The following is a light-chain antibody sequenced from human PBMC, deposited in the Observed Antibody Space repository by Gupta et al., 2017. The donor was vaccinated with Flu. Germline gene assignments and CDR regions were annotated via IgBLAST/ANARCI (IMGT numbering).Light chain of an antibody. CDR1: QDINEY. CDR3: QKYDKFPPYT. J-gene: IGKJ2*01. V-gene: IGKV1-33*01. CDR2: DAS. Sequence: DKVTITCQTSQDINEYLNWYQQKPVTAPKLLIYDASSLEIGVPSRFRGSGSGTHFSLTSYSLQPEDVATYYCQKYDKFPPYTFGQGTKVEIK.